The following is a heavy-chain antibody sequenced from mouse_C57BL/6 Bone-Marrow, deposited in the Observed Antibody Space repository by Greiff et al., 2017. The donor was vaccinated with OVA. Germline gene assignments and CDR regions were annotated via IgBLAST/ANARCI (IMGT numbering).Heavy chain of an antibody. CDR1: GYTFTDYY. J-gene: IGHJ3*01. Sequence: VQLQPSGPELVKPGASVKISCKASGYTFTDYYINWVKQRPGQGLEWIGWIFPGSGSTYYNEKLKGKATLTVDQSSSTAYMLLSSLTSEDSAVYFCARRGLRREAWFANWGQGTLVTVSA. CDR3: ARRGLRREAWFAN. D-gene: IGHD2-2*01. V-gene: IGHV1-75*01. CDR2: IFPGSGST.